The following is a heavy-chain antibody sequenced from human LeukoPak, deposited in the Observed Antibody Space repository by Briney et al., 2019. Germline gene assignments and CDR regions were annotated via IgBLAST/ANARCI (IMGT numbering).Heavy chain of an antibody. D-gene: IGHD3-22*01. V-gene: IGHV1-18*01. Sequence: ASVKVSCKASGYTFTSYGISWVRQAPGQGLEWMGWISTYNGNTKYAQKLQGRVTMTTDTSTTTAYMELRSLRSDDTAVYYCARMYYYDSSGPDWYFDLWGRGTLVTVSS. CDR1: GYTFTSYG. CDR3: ARMYYYDSSGPDWYFDL. CDR2: ISTYNGNT. J-gene: IGHJ2*01.